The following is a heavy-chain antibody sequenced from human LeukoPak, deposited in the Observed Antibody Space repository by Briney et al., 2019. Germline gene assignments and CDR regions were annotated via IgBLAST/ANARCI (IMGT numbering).Heavy chain of an antibody. D-gene: IGHD3-9*01. CDR2: IIPIFGTA. CDR3: ARESIRDILTGYFDY. V-gene: IGHV1-69*13. Sequence: GASVKVSCKASGGTFSSYAISWVRQAPGQGLEWMGGIIPIFGTANYAQKFQGRVTITADESTSTAYMELSSLRSEDTAVYYCARESIRDILTGYFDYWGQGTLVTVSS. CDR1: GGTFSSYA. J-gene: IGHJ4*02.